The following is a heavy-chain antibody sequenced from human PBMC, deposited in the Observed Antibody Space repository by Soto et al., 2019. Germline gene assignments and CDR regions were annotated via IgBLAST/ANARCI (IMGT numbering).Heavy chain of an antibody. CDR3: ARDRSTYGGGGTGEVKENWFDP. CDR1: GGAISRYY. D-gene: IGHD2-8*01. V-gene: IGHV4-59*01. Sequence: WETLSLTGRVSGGAISRYYWSWIRHPPGKGLWGIGYAYYSGDTGYNPSLQSRVTMAVDTSKNQVSLKLTSVTAADTAVYYCARDRSTYGGGGTGEVKENWFDPWGQGALVTVSS. J-gene: IGHJ5*02. CDR2: AYYSGDT.